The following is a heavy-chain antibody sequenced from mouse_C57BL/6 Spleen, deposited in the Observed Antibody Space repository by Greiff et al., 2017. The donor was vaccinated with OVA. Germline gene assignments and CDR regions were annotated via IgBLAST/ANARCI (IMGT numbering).Heavy chain of an antibody. CDR1: GYTFTSYW. CDR3: ARGIYYGNHYYAMDY. D-gene: IGHD2-1*01. V-gene: IGHV1-59*01. CDR2: IDPSDSYT. Sequence: QVQLQQPGAELVRPGTSVKLSCKASGYTFTSYWMHWVKQRPGQGLEWIGVIDPSDSYTNYHQKFKGKATLTVDTSSSTAYMQLSRLTSDDSAVYYCARGIYYGNHYYAMDYWGQGTSVTVSS. J-gene: IGHJ4*01.